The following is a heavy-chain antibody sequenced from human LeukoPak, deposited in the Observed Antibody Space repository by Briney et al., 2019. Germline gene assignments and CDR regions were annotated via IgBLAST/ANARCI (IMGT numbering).Heavy chain of an antibody. J-gene: IGHJ6*04. D-gene: IGHD3-10*02. CDR3: AELGITMIGGV. CDR1: GFTFSSYG. CDR2: ISSSGSTI. V-gene: IGHV3-48*03. Sequence: PGGSLRPSCAASGFTFSSYGMHWVRQAPGKGLEWVSYISSSGSTIYYADSVKGRFTISRDNAKNSLYLQMNSLRAEDTAVYYCAELGITMIGGVWGKGTTVTISS.